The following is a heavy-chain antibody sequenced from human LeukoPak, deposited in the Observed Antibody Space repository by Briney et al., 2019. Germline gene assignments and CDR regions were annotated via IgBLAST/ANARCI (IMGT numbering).Heavy chain of an antibody. J-gene: IGHJ4*02. CDR2: IKQDGSEK. D-gene: IGHD1-26*01. Sequence: GGSLRLSCAASGFTFSSYWMSWVRQAPGKGLEWVANIKQDGSEKYYMDSVKGRFTISRDNAKNSLYLQMNSLKNEDTAVYYCVTEVSGSFPTWGQGTLVTVSS. CDR3: VTEVSGSFPT. V-gene: IGHV3-7*03. CDR1: GFTFSSYW.